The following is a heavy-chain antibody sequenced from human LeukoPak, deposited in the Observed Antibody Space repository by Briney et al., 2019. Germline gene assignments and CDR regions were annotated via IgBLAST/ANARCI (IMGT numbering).Heavy chain of an antibody. CDR1: GGSITRYY. CDR3: ARLNGGN. CDR2: VDYSGST. D-gene: IGHD4-23*01. V-gene: IGHV4-59*08. Sequence: SETLSLTCTVSGGSITRYYWSWIRRPPGKGLEWLAYVDYSGSTAYNSSLNGRIAISPDTSKNQFSLKLRSVTAADTAVYYCARLNGGNWGPGILVTVSS. J-gene: IGHJ4*02.